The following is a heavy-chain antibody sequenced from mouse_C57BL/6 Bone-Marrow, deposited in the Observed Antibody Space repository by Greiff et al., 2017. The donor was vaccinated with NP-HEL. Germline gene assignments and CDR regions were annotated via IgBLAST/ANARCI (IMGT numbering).Heavy chain of an antibody. J-gene: IGHJ2*01. D-gene: IGHD2-3*01. Sequence: EVQLQQSGAELVRPGASVKLSCTASGFNIKDYYMHWVKQRPEQGLEWIGWIDPENGDTEYASKFQGKATITADTSSNTAYLQLSSLTSEDTAVYYCTNDGYGVDYWGQGTTLTVSS. CDR2: IDPENGDT. CDR1: GFNIKDYY. CDR3: TNDGYGVDY. V-gene: IGHV14-4*01.